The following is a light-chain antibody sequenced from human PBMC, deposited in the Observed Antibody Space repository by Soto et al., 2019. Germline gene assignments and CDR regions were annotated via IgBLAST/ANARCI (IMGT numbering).Light chain of an antibody. Sequence: QSALTQPASVSGSPGQSITIACTGTNRDVGSYNLVSWYQQRPGEAPKLIISEVRNRPSGISYRFTGSKSGNTASLTISGLQAEDEADYYCSSYAGGKNFYVFGTGTKLTVL. CDR3: SSYAGGKNFYV. J-gene: IGLJ1*01. CDR1: NRDVGSYNL. V-gene: IGLV2-14*01. CDR2: EVR.